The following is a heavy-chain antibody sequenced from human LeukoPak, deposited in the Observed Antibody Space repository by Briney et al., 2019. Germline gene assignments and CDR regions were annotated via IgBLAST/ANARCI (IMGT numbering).Heavy chain of an antibody. V-gene: IGHV6-1*01. CDR3: ARGRNSGFDY. CDR1: XSGXSAVA. D-gene: IGHD2/OR15-2a*01. J-gene: IGHJ4*02. CDR2: TYYRSKWNN. Sequence: XSGXSAVAWNXLRQSPSRGLEWLGRTYYRSKWNNDYAVSVKSRITINPDTSKNQFSLHLNSVTPEDTAVYYCARGRNSGFDYWGQGTLVTVSS.